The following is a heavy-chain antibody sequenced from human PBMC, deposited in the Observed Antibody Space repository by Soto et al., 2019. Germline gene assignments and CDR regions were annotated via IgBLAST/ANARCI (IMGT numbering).Heavy chain of an antibody. CDR3: AKDHLYRGSHYDYGMDV. Sequence: PGGSLRLSCAASGFTFSSYGMHWVRQAPGKGPEWVAAISYDGTKKYFADSVKGRVTISRDNSKNTLSLEMHSLGGEDTAVYYCAKDHLYRGSHYDYGMDVWGQGTKVTVSS. CDR2: ISYDGTKK. J-gene: IGHJ6*01. CDR1: GFTFSSYG. V-gene: IGHV3-30*18. D-gene: IGHD1-26*01.